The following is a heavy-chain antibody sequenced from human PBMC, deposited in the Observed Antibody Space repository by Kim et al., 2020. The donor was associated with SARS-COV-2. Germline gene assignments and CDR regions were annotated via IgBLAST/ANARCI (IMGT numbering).Heavy chain of an antibody. D-gene: IGHD1-7*01. CDR1: GYTFTSYY. CDR2: INPSGGST. V-gene: IGHV1-46*01. CDR3: ARCGITGTTGGYYYYYGMDV. Sequence: ASVKVSCKASGYTFTSYYMHWVRQAPGQGLEWMGIINPSGGSTSYAQKFQGRVTMTRDTSTSTVYMELSSLRSEDTAVYYCARCGITGTTGGYYYYYGMDVRGQGTTVTVSS. J-gene: IGHJ6*02.